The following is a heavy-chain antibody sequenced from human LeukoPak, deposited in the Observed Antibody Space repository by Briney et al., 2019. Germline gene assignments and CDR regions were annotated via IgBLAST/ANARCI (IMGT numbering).Heavy chain of an antibody. CDR3: AKDRAYSGTYPDAFDI. Sequence: GSLRLSCAASGFIFSNYVMHWVRQAPGKGLDWVSIISHDGSNEYYADSVKGRFSISRDNSGNTLYLQMNSLKSEDTAVYYYAKDRAYSGTYPDAFDIWGPGTMVTVSS. D-gene: IGHD1-26*01. CDR1: GFIFSNYV. J-gene: IGHJ3*02. V-gene: IGHV3-30-3*01. CDR2: ISHDGSNE.